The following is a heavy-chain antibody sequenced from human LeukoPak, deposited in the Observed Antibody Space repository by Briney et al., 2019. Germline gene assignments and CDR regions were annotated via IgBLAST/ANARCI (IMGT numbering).Heavy chain of an antibody. CDR3: TRDTVGYDFWSGYSEY. CDR1: GFTFGDYA. CDR2: IRSKAYGGTT. Sequence: GGSLRLSCTPSGFTFGDYAMSWVRQAPGKGLEWVGFIRSKAYGGTTAYAASVKGRFTISRDDSKSIAYLQMNSLKTEDTAVYYCTRDTVGYDFWSGYSEYWGQGTLVTVSS. J-gene: IGHJ4*02. D-gene: IGHD3-3*01. V-gene: IGHV3-49*04.